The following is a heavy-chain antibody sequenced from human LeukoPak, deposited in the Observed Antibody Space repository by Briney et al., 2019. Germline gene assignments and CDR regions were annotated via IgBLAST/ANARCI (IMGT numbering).Heavy chain of an antibody. CDR1: GGSISSGNYY. D-gene: IGHD3-3*01. CDR2: VYYSRGT. CDR3: ARRGNYYDFWSGYAPVDY. J-gene: IGHJ4*02. Sequence: SETLSLTCTVSGGSISSGNYYWGWIRQPPGKGLEWIGRVYYSRGTYYNPSLKSRVTISVDTSENQFSLKLSSVTAADTAVYYCARRGNYYDFWSGYAPVDYWGQGTLVTVSS. V-gene: IGHV4-39*01.